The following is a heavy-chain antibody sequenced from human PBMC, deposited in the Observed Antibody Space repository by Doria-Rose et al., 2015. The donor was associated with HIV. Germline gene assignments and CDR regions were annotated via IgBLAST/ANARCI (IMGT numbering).Heavy chain of an antibody. Sequence: QPGRSLRLSCAASGFTFTTFGMHWVRQAPGKGLEWVAVISYDGSNKYYADSVKGRFTISRDSSKNTLTLQMNSLRTEDTAVYYCAKDQHTDSFYFDSWGQGTLVTVPS. J-gene: IGHJ4*02. D-gene: IGHD2-21*02. CDR3: AKDQHTDSFYFDS. CDR2: ISYDGSNK. CDR1: GFTFTTFG. V-gene: IGHV3-30*18.